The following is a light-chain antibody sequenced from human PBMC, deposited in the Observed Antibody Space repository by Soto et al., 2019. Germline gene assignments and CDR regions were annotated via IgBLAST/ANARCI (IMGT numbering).Light chain of an antibody. CDR3: QHYDSLPIT. Sequence: EIVLTQSPCTLSLSQGERATLSCRASQSVSSSYLAWYQQKPGQPPRLLIYGASSRATGIPDRFSGSGSGTDFTLTISRLEPEDFAVFYCQHYDSLPITFGQGTRLEI. CDR1: QSVSSSY. J-gene: IGKJ5*01. CDR2: GAS. V-gene: IGKV3-20*01.